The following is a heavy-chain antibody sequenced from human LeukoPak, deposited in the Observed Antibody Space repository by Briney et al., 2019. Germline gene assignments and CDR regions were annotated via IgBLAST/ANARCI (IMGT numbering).Heavy chain of an antibody. CDR3: AKPTREYNWGSPFDY. CDR2: ISYDGSNK. D-gene: IGHD1-20*01. Sequence: PGGSLRLSCVASGFTFSSYGMHWVRQAPGKGLEWVAVISYDGSNKYYADSVKGRFTISRDNSKNTLYLQMNSLRAEDTAVYYCAKPTREYNWGSPFDYWGQGTLVTVSS. V-gene: IGHV3-30*18. CDR1: GFTFSSYG. J-gene: IGHJ4*02.